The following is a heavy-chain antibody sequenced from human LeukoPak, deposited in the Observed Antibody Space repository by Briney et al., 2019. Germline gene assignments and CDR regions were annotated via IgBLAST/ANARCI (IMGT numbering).Heavy chain of an antibody. CDR1: GFTFSTYG. V-gene: IGHV3-23*01. J-gene: IGHJ4*02. D-gene: IGHD5-12*01. CDR2: IRGSGSYT. Sequence: GGSLRLSCAASGFTFSTYGMSWVRQAPGKGLEWISSIRGSGSYTYYADSVKGRFTISRDNSKNTLYLQMNSLRAGDTAVYYCAMTSGRNSAYDSPFVYWGQGTLLTVSS. CDR3: AMTSGRNSAYDSPFVY.